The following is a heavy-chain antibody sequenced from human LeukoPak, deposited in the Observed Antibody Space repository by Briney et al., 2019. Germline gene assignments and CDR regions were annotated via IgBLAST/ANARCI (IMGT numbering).Heavy chain of an antibody. D-gene: IGHD7-27*01. V-gene: IGHV3-48*01. CDR1: GFTFSSYS. CDR2: ISSTIDTT. Sequence: GGSLRLSCAAFGFTFSSYSMNWVRQAPGKGLEWVSYISSTIDTTFYADSVKGRFTISRDNAKNSLYLQMNSLRVEDTAVYYCARDLGATGDPDYWGQGTLVTVSS. CDR3: ARDLGATGDPDY. J-gene: IGHJ4*02.